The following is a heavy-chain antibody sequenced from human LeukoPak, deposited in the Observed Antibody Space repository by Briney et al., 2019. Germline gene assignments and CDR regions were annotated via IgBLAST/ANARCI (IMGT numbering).Heavy chain of an antibody. V-gene: IGHV4-34*01. J-gene: IGHJ5*02. CDR2: IYYSGST. CDR1: GGSFSGYY. D-gene: IGHD3-3*01. Sequence: SETLSLTCAVYGGSFSGYYWGWIRQPPGKGLEWIGSIYYSGSTYYNPSLKSRVTISVDTSKNQFSLKLSSVTAADTAVYYCARGRGAIFGVVIHSNWFDPWGQGTLVTVSS. CDR3: ARGRGAIFGVVIHSNWFDP.